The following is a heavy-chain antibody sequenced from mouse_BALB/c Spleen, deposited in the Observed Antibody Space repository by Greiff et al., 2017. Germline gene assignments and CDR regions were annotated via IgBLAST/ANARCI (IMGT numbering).Heavy chain of an antibody. J-gene: IGHJ1*01. CDR1: GFTFSSYT. CDR3: TSQGYGNSGDFDV. D-gene: IGHD2-1*01. V-gene: IGHV5-6-4*01. Sequence: EVQLVESGGGLVKPGGSLKLSCAASGFTFSSYTMSWVRQTPEKRLEWVATISSGGSYTYYPDSVKGRFTISRDNAKNTLYLQMSSLKSEDTAMYYCTSQGYGNSGDFDVWGGGTTVTVSS. CDR2: ISSGGSYT.